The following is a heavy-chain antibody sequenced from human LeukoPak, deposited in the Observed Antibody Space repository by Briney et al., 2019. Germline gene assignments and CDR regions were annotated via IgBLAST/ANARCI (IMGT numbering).Heavy chain of an antibody. V-gene: IGHV4-39*07. CDR3: ARDGGTRLGFDP. CDR1: GGSISSSGFY. Sequence: SETLSLTCTVSGGSISSSGFYWGWIRQPPGTGLEWIGSIYYSGSTYYNPSLKSRVTISVDTSKNQFSLKLSSVTAADTGVYYCARDGGTRLGFDPWGQGTLVTVSS. J-gene: IGHJ5*02. D-gene: IGHD3-16*01. CDR2: IYYSGST.